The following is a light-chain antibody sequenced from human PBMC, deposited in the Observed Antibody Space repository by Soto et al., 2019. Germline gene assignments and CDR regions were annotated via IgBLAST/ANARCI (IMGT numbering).Light chain of an antibody. J-gene: IGKJ4*01. Sequence: EIVMTQSPATLSVSPGETATLSCRASQSVSSYLAWYQQKPGQPPSLLIYAISTRATGIPTRFSGSGSGTEFTLTISSLQSEDFAVYYCQQHDNWPLTFGGGTKVEIK. V-gene: IGKV3-15*01. CDR2: AIS. CDR1: QSVSSY. CDR3: QQHDNWPLT.